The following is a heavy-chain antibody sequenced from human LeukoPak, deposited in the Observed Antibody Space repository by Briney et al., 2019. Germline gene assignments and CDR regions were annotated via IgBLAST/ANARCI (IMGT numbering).Heavy chain of an antibody. V-gene: IGHV1-18*01. CDR1: GCTFTTYG. CDR2: ISAYNGNT. CDR3: ARDRGNYDSSDPLDY. Sequence: AASVKVSCKTSGCTFTTYGISWVRQAPGQGLEWMGWISAYNGNTNYAQKLQGRVTMTTDASTSTAYMELRSLRSDDTAVYYCARDRGNYDSSDPLDYWGQGTLVTVSS. J-gene: IGHJ4*02. D-gene: IGHD3-22*01.